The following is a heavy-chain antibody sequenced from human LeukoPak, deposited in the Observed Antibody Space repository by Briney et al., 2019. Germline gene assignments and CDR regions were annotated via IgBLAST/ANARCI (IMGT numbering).Heavy chain of an antibody. CDR3: ARKTDSSGSGDY. CDR1: GFTVSSNF. Sequence: GGSLSLSCAASGFTVSSNFMSWVRQAPGKGLECVSVIYSRGGTYYADSVRGRFTISRDASKNTLFLQMNSLRADDTAVYYCARKTDSSGSGDYWGQGTLVTVSS. D-gene: IGHD3-22*01. CDR2: IYSRGGT. J-gene: IGHJ4*02. V-gene: IGHV3-53*01.